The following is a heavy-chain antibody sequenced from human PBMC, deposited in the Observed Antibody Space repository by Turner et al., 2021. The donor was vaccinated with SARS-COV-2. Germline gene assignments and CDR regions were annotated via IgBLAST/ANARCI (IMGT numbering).Heavy chain of an antibody. J-gene: IGHJ6*02. V-gene: IGHV1-2*02. CDR3: ARSRYTYGSYYYYGMDV. CDR1: GYTFIDYY. D-gene: IGHD5-18*01. CDR2: INPNSGGT. Sequence: QVQLVQSGAEVKMPGASVKVSCKASGYTFIDYYIHWVRQAPGQGLEWMGWINPNSGGTNYAQKFQGRVTMTGDTSISTAYMELSRLRSDDTAVYYCARSRYTYGSYYYYGMDVWGQGTTVTVSS.